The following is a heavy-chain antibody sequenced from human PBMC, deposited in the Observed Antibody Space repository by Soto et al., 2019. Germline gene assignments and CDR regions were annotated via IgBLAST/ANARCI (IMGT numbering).Heavy chain of an antibody. V-gene: IGHV1-3*01. D-gene: IGHD2-2*01. CDR2: INAGNGNT. CDR3: ARDGVVVVPAAPLFDP. CDR1: GYTFTKYA. Sequence: ASVKVSCKASGYTFTKYAMHWVRQAPGQRLEWMGWINAGNGNTKYSQKFQGRVTITRDTSASTAYMELSSLRSEDTALYYCARDGVVVVPAAPLFDPWGQGTLVTVSS. J-gene: IGHJ5*01.